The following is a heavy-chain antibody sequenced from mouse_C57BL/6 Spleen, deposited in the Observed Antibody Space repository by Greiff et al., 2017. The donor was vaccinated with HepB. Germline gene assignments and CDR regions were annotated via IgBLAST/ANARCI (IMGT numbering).Heavy chain of an antibody. CDR3: AKNYGSSYYFDY. D-gene: IGHD1-1*01. Sequence: EVKVVDSGGGLVKPGGSLKLSCAASGFTFSDYGMHWVRQAPEKGLEWVAYISSGSSTIYYADTVKGRFTISRDNAKNTLFLQMSSLRSEDTAMYYCAKNYGSSYYFDYWGQGTTLTVSS. V-gene: IGHV5-17*01. CDR1: GFTFSDYG. J-gene: IGHJ2*01. CDR2: ISSGSSTI.